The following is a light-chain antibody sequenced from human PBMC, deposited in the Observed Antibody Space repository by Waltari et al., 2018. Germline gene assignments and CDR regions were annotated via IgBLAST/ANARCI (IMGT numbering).Light chain of an antibody. CDR1: VLAKEY. J-gene: IGLJ2*01. Sequence: SYELTQPTSVSVSPGQTAKMTCSGDVLAKEYCHWLQKKPGQAPVLVIYNDKERPTGIPERFSSSSSGTTVTLTSTGAQTEDEADYFGYSAGDKSGLFGGGTRLTVL. CDR2: NDK. V-gene: IGLV3-27*01. CDR3: YSAGDKSGL.